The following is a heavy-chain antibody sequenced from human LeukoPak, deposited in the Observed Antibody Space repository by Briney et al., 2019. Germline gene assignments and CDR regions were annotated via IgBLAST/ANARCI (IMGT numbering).Heavy chain of an antibody. CDR2: MNTNSGNT. V-gene: IGHV1-8*01. J-gene: IGHJ6*02. Sequence: ASVKVSCKASGYTFTSYDINWVRQATGQGLEWRGWMNTNSGNTGDTQKFQGRVTMTWNTSISTAYMELSSLRSEDTAVYYCARGIRGMDAWGQGTTVTVSS. CDR1: GYTFTSYD. CDR3: ARGIRGMDA.